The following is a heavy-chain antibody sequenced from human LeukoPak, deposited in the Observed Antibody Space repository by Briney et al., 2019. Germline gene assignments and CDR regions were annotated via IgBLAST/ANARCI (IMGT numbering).Heavy chain of an antibody. CDR3: ARGRGNSSSSYYFDY. J-gene: IGHJ4*02. CDR2: IYHSGST. CDR1: GGSISSSNW. D-gene: IGHD6-6*01. V-gene: IGHV4-4*02. Sequence: SETLSLTCAVSGGSISSSNWWSWVRQPPGKGLEWIGEIYHSGSTNYNPSLKSRVTISVDKSKNQFSLKLSSVTAADTAVYYCARGRGNSSSSYYFDYWGQGTLVTVSS.